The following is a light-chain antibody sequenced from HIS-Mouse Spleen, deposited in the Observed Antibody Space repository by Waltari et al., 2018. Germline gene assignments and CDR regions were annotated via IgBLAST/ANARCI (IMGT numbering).Light chain of an antibody. V-gene: IGLV2-11*01. CDR2: DVS. J-gene: IGLJ1*01. CDR1: SSDVGGFNY. Sequence: QSALTQPRSVSGSPGQSVTISCTGTSSDVGGFNYVSWYQQHPGKAPKLMIYDVSKRPSGVPDRFSGSKSGNTASLTISGLQADDEADYYCCSYAGSYTGVFGTGTNVTVL. CDR3: CSYAGSYTGV.